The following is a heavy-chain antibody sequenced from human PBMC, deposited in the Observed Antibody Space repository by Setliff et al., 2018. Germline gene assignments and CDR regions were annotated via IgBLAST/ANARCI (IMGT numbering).Heavy chain of an antibody. CDR3: AISTLSICSGGTCPNVFDV. V-gene: IGHV1-18*01. CDR1: GYTFTNYG. CDR2: INNYSFKT. J-gene: IGHJ3*01. D-gene: IGHD2-15*01. Sequence: ASVKVSCKTSGYTFTNYGITWVRQAPGQGLEWMGWINNYSFKTNYAQRFQGRVTLTTDMSTSAAYMELRSLGSDDTAVYYCAISTLSICSGGTCPNVFDVWGQGTMVTVSS.